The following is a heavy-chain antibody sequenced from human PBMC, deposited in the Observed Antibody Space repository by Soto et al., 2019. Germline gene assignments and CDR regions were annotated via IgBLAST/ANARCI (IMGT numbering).Heavy chain of an antibody. CDR3: ARDPGIVVVPAATYYYYYMDV. CDR2: IWYDGSNK. V-gene: IGHV3-33*01. CDR1: GFTFSSYG. D-gene: IGHD2-2*01. J-gene: IGHJ6*03. Sequence: QVQLVESGGGVVQPGRSLRLSCAASGFTFSSYGMHWVRQAPGKGLEWVAVIWYDGSNKYYADSVKGRFTISRDNSKNTLYLQMNSLRAEDTAVYYCARDPGIVVVPAATYYYYYMDVWGKGTTVTVSS.